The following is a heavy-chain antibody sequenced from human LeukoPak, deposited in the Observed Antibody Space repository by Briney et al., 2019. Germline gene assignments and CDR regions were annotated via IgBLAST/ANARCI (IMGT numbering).Heavy chain of an antibody. CDR1: GFTFSSNL. V-gene: IGHV3-74*01. J-gene: IGHJ4*02. D-gene: IGHD3-3*01. Sequence: GGSLRLSCAASGFTFSSNLMHWVRQGPGKGLVWVSHINGDGNTIKYADSVKGRFTISRDKAKNTLYLQMNRLRAEDTAVYFCARDFSGSIDYWGQGTQVTVSS. CDR3: ARDFSGSIDY. CDR2: INGDGNTI.